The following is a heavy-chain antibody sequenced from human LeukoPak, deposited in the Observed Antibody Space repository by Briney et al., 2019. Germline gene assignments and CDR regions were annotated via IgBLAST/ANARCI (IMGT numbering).Heavy chain of an antibody. CDR2: ISYDGSNK. V-gene: IGHV3-30-3*01. CDR3: ARDRLGYSYGPEVDY. CDR1: GFTSSSYA. J-gene: IGHJ4*02. Sequence: GGSLRLSCAASGFTSSSYAMHWVRQAPGKGLEWVAVISYDGSNKYYADSVKGRFTISRDNSKNTLYLQMNSLRAEDTAVYYCARDRLGYSYGPEVDYWGQGTLVTVSS. D-gene: IGHD5-18*01.